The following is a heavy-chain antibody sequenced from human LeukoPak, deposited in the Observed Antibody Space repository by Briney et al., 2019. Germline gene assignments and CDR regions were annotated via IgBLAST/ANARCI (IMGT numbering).Heavy chain of an antibody. CDR1: GYTFTSYI. J-gene: IGHJ5*02. CDR3: ARDPGDDIAVSGDP. Sequence: GASVKVSCKASGYTFTSYIMNWVRQAPGQGLEWMGWINTYTGNPTYAQGFTGRFVFSLDTSVSTTYLQISSLKAEDTAVYYCARDPGDDIAVSGDPWGQGTLVTVSS. V-gene: IGHV7-4-1*02. CDR2: INTYTGNP. D-gene: IGHD2-2*01.